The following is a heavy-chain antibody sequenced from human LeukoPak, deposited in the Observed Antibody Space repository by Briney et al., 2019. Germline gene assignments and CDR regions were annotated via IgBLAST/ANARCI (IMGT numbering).Heavy chain of an antibody. Sequence: GGSLRLSCEASGFTFRTYWMHWVRQIPGKGLVWVSSINRDGTTTTYADSVKGRFTISRDNSKNTLYLQLNTLRADDTATYYCAKPISGGLAVTADWFHPWGQGTLVVVSS. J-gene: IGHJ5*01. CDR2: INRDGTTT. CDR1: GFTFRTYW. CDR3: AKPISGGLAVTADWFHP. V-gene: IGHV3-74*01. D-gene: IGHD6-19*01.